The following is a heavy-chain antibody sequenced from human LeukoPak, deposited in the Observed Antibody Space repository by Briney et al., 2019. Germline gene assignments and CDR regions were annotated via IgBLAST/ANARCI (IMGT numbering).Heavy chain of an antibody. CDR1: GFTFTTYW. Sequence: GGSLRLSCAASGFTFTTYWMSWVRQAPGKGLEWVANIKQDGGEKYYVDSVKGRFTISRDNAKNSVYLQMNSLRAEDTAVYYCAREDCDATSCYWGIIYWGQGTLVTVSS. V-gene: IGHV3-7*01. J-gene: IGHJ4*02. CDR3: AREDCDATSCYWGIIY. CDR2: IKQDGGEK. D-gene: IGHD2-2*01.